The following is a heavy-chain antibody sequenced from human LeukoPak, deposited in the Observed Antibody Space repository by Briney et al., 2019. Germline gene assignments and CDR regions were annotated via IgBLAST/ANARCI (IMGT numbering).Heavy chain of an antibody. CDR1: GITFSNYA. Sequence: PGRSLRLSCAASGITFSNYAVHWARQAPGKGLEWVAFISHDRSNSCHADSVKGRFTISRDNSKNTLYLQMNSLTDEDTAVYYCARDLSGSYMSDYWGQGTLVTVSS. CDR2: ISHDRSNS. J-gene: IGHJ4*02. D-gene: IGHD3-10*01. V-gene: IGHV3-30-3*01. CDR3: ARDLSGSYMSDY.